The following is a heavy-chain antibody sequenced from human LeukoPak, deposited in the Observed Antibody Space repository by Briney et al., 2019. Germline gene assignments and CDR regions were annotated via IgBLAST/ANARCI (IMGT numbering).Heavy chain of an antibody. J-gene: IGHJ3*02. CDR1: GGSISSYY. CDR2: IYNSGST. CDR3: AGALRLWGGNSGIAFDI. V-gene: IGHV4-59*01. Sequence: NPSETLSLTCTMSGGSISSYYWSWIRQPPGKGLEWIGYIYNSGSTNYNHSLKSRVTISEGMSNNQFSLKLSSVTAADTAVYYCAGALRLWGGNSGIAFDIWGQGTMVTVSS. D-gene: IGHD4-23*01.